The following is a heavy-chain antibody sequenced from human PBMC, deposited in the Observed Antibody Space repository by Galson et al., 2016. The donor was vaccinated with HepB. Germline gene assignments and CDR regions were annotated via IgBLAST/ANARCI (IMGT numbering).Heavy chain of an antibody. CDR3: ARGRGMDV. Sequence: SLRLSCAASGFTFSSYSMTWVRQAPGKGLEWGANIKQDGSEKYYVDSVKGRFTISRDNAKNSLYLQMNSLRGEDTAVYYCARGRGMDVWGQGTTVTVSS. J-gene: IGHJ6*02. CDR2: IKQDGSEK. V-gene: IGHV3-7*03. CDR1: GFTFSSYS.